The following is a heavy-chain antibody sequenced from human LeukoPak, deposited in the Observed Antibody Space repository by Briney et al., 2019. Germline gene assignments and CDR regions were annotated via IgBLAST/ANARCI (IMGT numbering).Heavy chain of an antibody. CDR3: ARRTRGSWVDY. V-gene: IGHV3-30*03. CDR2: ISYDGSNK. CDR1: GFTFSSYG. J-gene: IGHJ4*02. D-gene: IGHD1-26*01. Sequence: PGRSLRLSCAASGFTFSSYGMPWVRQAPGKGLEWVAVISYDGSNKYYADSVKGRFTISRDNSKNTLSLQMNSLRAEDTAVYYCARRTRGSWVDYWGQGTLVTVSS.